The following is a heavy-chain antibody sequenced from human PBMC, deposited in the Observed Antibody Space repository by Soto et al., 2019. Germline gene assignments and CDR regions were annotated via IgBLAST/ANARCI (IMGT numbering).Heavy chain of an antibody. CDR2: ISGDGSST. CDR3: ARSLPGTYGAFDL. CDR1: EFTFRSYW. V-gene: IGHV3-74*01. D-gene: IGHD1-7*01. Sequence: EVPLVDSGGGLVQPGGSLRLSCAASEFTFRSYWMHWVRQSPGKGLVWVSRISGDGSSTSYADSVKGRFTISRDNAKNTMNLQMDSLRAEDTAVYYCARSLPGTYGAFDLWGQGTMVTVSS. J-gene: IGHJ3*01.